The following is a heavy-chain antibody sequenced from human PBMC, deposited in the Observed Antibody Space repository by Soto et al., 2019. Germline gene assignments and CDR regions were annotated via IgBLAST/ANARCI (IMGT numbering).Heavy chain of an antibody. CDR1: GYTFTSYG. J-gene: IGHJ4*02. V-gene: IGHV1-18*01. CDR3: ARDYRDIVVVPAAIGDY. CDR2: ISAYNGNT. Sequence: ASVKVSCKASGYTFTSYGISWVRQAPGQGLEWMGWISAYNGNTNYAQKLQGRVTMTTDTSTSTAYMELRSLRSDDTAVYYCARDYRDIVVVPAAIGDYWGQGTLVTVSS. D-gene: IGHD2-2*01.